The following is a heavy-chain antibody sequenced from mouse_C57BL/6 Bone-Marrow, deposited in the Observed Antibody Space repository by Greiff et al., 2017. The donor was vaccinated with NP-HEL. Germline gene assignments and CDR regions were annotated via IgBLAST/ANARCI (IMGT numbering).Heavy chain of an antibody. CDR2: ISSGGSYT. CDR3: ASPYDYDVAWFAY. CDR1: GFTFSSYG. D-gene: IGHD2-4*01. Sequence: EVQLVESGGDLVKPGGSLKLSCAASGFTFSSYGMSWVRQTPDKRLEWVATISSGGSYTSYPDSVKGRFTISRDNAKNTLYLQSSSLKSEDTAMYYCASPYDYDVAWFAYWGQGTLVTVSA. V-gene: IGHV5-6*01. J-gene: IGHJ3*01.